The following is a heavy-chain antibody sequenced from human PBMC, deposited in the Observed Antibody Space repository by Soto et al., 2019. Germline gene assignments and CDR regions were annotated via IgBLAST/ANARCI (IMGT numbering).Heavy chain of an antibody. J-gene: IGHJ5*02. CDR2: MNPNSGNT. Sequence: QVQLVQSGAEVKKPGASVKVSCKASGYTFTSYDINWVRQAPGQGLEWMGLMNPNSGNTGYAQKLQGRVTMTRNTSTSTAYMELSSLRSEDTAVYYCARVRIITAAGPSWFDPWGQGTLVTVSS. V-gene: IGHV1-8*02. D-gene: IGHD6-25*01. CDR1: GYTFTSYD. CDR3: ARVRIITAAGPSWFDP.